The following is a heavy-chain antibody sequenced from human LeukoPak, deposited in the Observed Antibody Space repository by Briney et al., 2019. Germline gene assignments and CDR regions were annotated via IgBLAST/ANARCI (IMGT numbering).Heavy chain of an antibody. Sequence: PGGSLRLSCAASGFTFRSYGMHWVRQAPGKGLEWVAFIRYDGSNKYYADSVKGRFTISRDNSKNTLYLQMNSLRAEDTAVYYCAKDLRVIASLGYWGQGTLVTVSS. CDR1: GFTFRSYG. CDR3: AKDLRVIASLGY. J-gene: IGHJ4*02. CDR2: IRYDGSNK. V-gene: IGHV3-30*02. D-gene: IGHD2-21*01.